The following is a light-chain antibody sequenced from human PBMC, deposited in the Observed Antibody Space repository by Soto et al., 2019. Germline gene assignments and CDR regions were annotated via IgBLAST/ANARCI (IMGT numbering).Light chain of an antibody. CDR2: SDS. J-gene: IGKJ4*01. Sequence: DIQMTQSPSTLSASVGDRVTITCRASQSISTWLAWYQQIPGKVPKLLIYSDSTLKSGVPSRFSGSGSGTEFTLTISGLQPDDFATYYCQQYDGNFGGGTRVEIK. V-gene: IGKV1-5*01. CDR1: QSISTW. CDR3: QQYDGN.